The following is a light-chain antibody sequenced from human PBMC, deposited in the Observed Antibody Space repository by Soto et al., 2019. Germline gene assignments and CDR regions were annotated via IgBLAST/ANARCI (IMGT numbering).Light chain of an antibody. V-gene: IGKV3-15*01. CDR3: QQYYNWPPRT. CDR2: GAY. CDR1: QSVSSN. J-gene: IGKJ1*01. Sequence: EIVMTQSPATLSVSPGERVTLSCRASQSVSSNLAWYQQKPGQAPRLLIYGAYTRATGIPARFSGGGSETEFALTVSSLQSEDFAVYYCQQYYNWPPRTFGQGTKVEIK.